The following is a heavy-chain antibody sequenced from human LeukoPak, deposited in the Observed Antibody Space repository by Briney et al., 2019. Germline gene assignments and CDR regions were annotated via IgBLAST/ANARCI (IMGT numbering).Heavy chain of an antibody. CDR3: VLAMGEYFDY. V-gene: IGHV1-2*02. J-gene: IGHJ4*02. CDR2: TNPKSGGT. Sequence: GASVKVSCKASGYTFTDHYIHWVRQAPVQGLEWMGWTNPKSGGTNYAQKFQGRVTMSRDTSIRTAYMELRRLMSDDTAVYYCVLAMGEYFDYWGQGTLVTVSS. D-gene: IGHD2/OR15-2a*01. CDR1: GYTFTDHY.